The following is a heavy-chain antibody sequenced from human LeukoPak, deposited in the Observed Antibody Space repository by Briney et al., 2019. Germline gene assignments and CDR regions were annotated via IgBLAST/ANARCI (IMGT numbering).Heavy chain of an antibody. CDR1: EFTFSSYS. CDR3: XRGGTTAYYYYYYMDV. CDR2: ISSSSSYI. Sequence: KPGGSLRLSCAASEFTFSSYSMNWVRQAPGKGLEWVSSISSSSSYIYYADSVKGRFTISRDNAKNSLYLQMNSLRAEDTAVYYXXRGGTTAYYYYYYMDVWGKGTTVTVSS. J-gene: IGHJ6*03. V-gene: IGHV3-21*01. D-gene: IGHD1-26*01.